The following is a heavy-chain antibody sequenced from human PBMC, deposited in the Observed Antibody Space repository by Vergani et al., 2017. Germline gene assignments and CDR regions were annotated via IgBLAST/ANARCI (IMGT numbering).Heavy chain of an antibody. V-gene: IGHV3-30*02. CDR2: IGKAGNNT. Sequence: QVQLVESAGGVVQPGGSLRLSCAASGCTFSNFGMHWIRQAPGKGLEWLAYIGKAGNNTRYRDAVKGRFTVYRDNSKDILYLQMDSLRSEDTALYYCAKYLRDSTEEVPDSWGPGTLVIVSS. CDR3: AKYLRDSTEEVPDS. J-gene: IGHJ4*02. D-gene: IGHD2-2*01. CDR1: GCTFSNFG.